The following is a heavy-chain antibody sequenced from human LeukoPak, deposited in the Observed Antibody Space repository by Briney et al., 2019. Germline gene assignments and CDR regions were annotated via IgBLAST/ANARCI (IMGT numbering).Heavy chain of an antibody. CDR3: ARGQLLAAAGGFDY. J-gene: IGHJ4*02. CDR1: GGSISSGSYY. CDR2: IYTSGST. D-gene: IGHD6-13*01. V-gene: IGHV4-61*02. Sequence: SQTLSLTCTVSGGSISSGSYYWSWIRQPAGKGLEWIGRIYTSGSTNYNPSPKSRVTISVDTSKNQFSLKLSSVTAADTAVYYCARGQLLAAAGGFDYWGQGTLVTVSS.